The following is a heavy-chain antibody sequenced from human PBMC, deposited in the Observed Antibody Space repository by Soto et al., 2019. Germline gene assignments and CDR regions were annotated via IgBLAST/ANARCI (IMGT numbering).Heavy chain of an antibody. D-gene: IGHD6-13*01. J-gene: IGHJ4*02. CDR3: AKGGVAAARGYFDH. CDR2: ISGSGSVT. V-gene: IGHV3-23*01. Sequence: GESLKISCGASGFIFRNYGLSWVRQAPGKGLEWVSDISGSGSVTNYADSVKGRFTISRDNSNNTLSLQMDSLRAEDTAVYYCAKGGVAAARGYFDHWGQGTRVTVSS. CDR1: GFIFRNYG.